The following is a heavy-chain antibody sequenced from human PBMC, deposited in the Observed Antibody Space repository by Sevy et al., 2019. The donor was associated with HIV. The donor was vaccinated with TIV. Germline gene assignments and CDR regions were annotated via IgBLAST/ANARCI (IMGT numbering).Heavy chain of an antibody. D-gene: IGHD3-22*01. CDR2: ISYDGSNK. V-gene: IGHV3-30*04. J-gene: IGHJ4*02. CDR3: ARDWGTYYYDSSGYYFPDY. Sequence: GGSLRLSCAASGFTFSSYAMHWVRQAPGKGLEWMAVISYDGSNKYYADSVKGRFTISRDNSKNTLYLQMNSLRAEDTAVYYCARDWGTYYYDSSGYYFPDYWGQGTLVTVSS. CDR1: GFTFSSYA.